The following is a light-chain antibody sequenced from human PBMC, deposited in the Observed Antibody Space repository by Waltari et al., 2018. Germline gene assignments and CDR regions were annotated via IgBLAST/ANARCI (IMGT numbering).Light chain of an antibody. CDR1: RSDVGGYNY. CDR2: EVS. CDR3: SSYTTSSTVV. Sequence: QSALTQPASVSGSPGQSIALSCTGTRSDVGGYNYVSWYLHHPGKAPKLMSYEVSKRADGLSNCFSGAKTGDTASLTSSGVQAEDEADYYCSSYTTSSTVVFGGGTKLTVL. V-gene: IGLV2-14*01. J-gene: IGLJ3*02.